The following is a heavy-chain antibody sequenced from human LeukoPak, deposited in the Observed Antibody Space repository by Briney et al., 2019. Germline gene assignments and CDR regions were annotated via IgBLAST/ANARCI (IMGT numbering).Heavy chain of an antibody. J-gene: IGHJ5*02. D-gene: IGHD6-13*01. Sequence: PGRSLRLSCAASGFTFSSYGMHWVRQAPGKGLEWVAVIWYDGSNKYYADSVKGRFTISRDNSKNTLYLQVNSLRAEDTAVYYCARVGIAAAGTGNWFDPWGQGTLVTVSS. V-gene: IGHV3-33*01. CDR2: IWYDGSNK. CDR1: GFTFSSYG. CDR3: ARVGIAAAGTGNWFDP.